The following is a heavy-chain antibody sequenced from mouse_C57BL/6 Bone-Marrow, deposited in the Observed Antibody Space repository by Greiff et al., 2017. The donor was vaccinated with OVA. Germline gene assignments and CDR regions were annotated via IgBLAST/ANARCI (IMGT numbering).Heavy chain of an antibody. V-gene: IGHV1-81*01. CDR2: IYPRSGNT. CDR3: ARWANDYGSSYAAY. D-gene: IGHD1-1*01. J-gene: IGHJ3*01. CDR1: GYTFTSYG. Sequence: QVQLQQSGAELARPGASVKLSCKASGYTFTSYGISWVKQRTGQGLEWIGEIYPRSGNTYYNEKFKGKATLAADKSSSTAYMELRSLTSEDSAVYFCARWANDYGSSYAAYWGQGTLVTVSA.